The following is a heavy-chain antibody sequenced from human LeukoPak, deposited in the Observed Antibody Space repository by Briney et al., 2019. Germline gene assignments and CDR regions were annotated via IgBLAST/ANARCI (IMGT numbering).Heavy chain of an antibody. CDR1: GFTFSSYA. CDR2: ISGSGGST. J-gene: IGHJ4*02. CDR3: ANVTGWQQGYYFDY. V-gene: IGHV3-23*01. D-gene: IGHD6-13*01. Sequence: GGSLRLSCAASGFTFSSYAMSWVRQAPGKGLEWVSAISGSGGSTYYADSVKGRFTISRDNSKNTLYLQMNSLRAEDTAVYYCANVTGWQQGYYFDYWGQGTLVTVSS.